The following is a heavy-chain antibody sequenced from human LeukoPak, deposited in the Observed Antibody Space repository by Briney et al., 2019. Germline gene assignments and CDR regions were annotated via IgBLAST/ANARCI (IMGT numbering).Heavy chain of an antibody. J-gene: IGHJ4*02. CDR2: IEGRGNFT. CDR3: AKSSLQVTAVADRFDY. V-gene: IGHV3-23*01. CDR1: GFTFSSYA. Sequence: GGSLRLSCAASGFTFSSYAMTWVRQAPEKGLEWVSTIEGRGNFTYYTDSVKGRFTISRDKSKNTLYLQMNSLRAEDTAVYYCAKSSLQVTAVADRFDYWGQGTLVTVSS. D-gene: IGHD6-19*01.